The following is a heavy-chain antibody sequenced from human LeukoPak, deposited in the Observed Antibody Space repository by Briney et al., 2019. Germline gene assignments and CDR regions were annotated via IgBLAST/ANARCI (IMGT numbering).Heavy chain of an antibody. CDR1: GFIFSNYG. V-gene: IGHV3-30*02. D-gene: IGHD3-22*01. J-gene: IGHJ4*02. CDR3: ARESSGYFY. Sequence: GGSLRLSCAASGFIFSNYGMHWVRQAPGKGLEWVSFIRYDGSHKHYADSVKGRFTISRENSKNSLYLQMNSLRAEDTAVYYCARESSGYFYWGQGTLVTVSS. CDR2: IRYDGSHK.